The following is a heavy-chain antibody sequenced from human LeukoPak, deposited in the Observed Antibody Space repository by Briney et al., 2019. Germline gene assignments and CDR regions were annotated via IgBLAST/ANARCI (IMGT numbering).Heavy chain of an antibody. V-gene: IGHV1-2*02. CDR3: ARADRLHGGPYLIGP. CDR2: INPNSGGT. D-gene: IGHD2-21*01. CDR1: GYSFTDYY. J-gene: IGHJ5*02. Sequence: ASVKVSCKTSGYSFTDYYMHWVRQAPGQGLEWMGWINPNSGGTSAAQKFQGSVTMTRDTSITTVYMEVSWLTSDDTAIYYCARADRLHGGPYLIGPWGQGTLVTVSS.